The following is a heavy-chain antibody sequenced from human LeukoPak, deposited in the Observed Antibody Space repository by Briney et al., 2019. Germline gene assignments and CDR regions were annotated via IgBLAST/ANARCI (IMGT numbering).Heavy chain of an antibody. CDR2: VSGDGVST. V-gene: IGHV3-23*01. CDR1: GCTFSSHA. Sequence: PGGSLRLSCAASGCTFSSHAMSWVRQAPGKGLEWLSSVSGDGVSTYYADSVKGRFSIFRDNSKSTLSLQMNSLRADDTAVYYCARKKPFSGSYYDNWGQGTLVTVSS. CDR3: ARKKPFSGSYYDN. D-gene: IGHD1-26*01. J-gene: IGHJ4*02.